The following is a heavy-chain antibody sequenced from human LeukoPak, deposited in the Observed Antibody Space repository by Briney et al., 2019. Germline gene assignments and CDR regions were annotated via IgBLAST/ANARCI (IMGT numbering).Heavy chain of an antibody. CDR3: AGGNHYDFWSGDGYFDY. CDR1: GFTFTSSA. V-gene: IGHV1-58*02. D-gene: IGHD3-3*01. J-gene: IGHJ4*02. CDR2: IVVGSGNT. Sequence: TSVKVSCKASGFTFTSSAMQWVRQARGQRLEWIGWIVVGSGNTNYAQKFQERVTITRDMSTGTAYMELSSLRSEDTAVYYCAGGNHYDFWSGDGYFDYWGQGTLVTVSS.